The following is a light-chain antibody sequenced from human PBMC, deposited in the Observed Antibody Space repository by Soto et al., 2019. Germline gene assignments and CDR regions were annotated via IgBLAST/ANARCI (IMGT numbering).Light chain of an antibody. CDR1: RSISDC. Sequence: DIQMTQSPSTLSPSVGDRVTITCRASRSISDCLAWYQQNPGKAPKLLILDASSLNSGVPSRFSGSGSGTEFTLTISGLQPDDVATYCCLQYSSHSWTFGPGTKVEIK. V-gene: IGKV1-5*01. CDR3: LQYSSHSWT. CDR2: DAS. J-gene: IGKJ1*01.